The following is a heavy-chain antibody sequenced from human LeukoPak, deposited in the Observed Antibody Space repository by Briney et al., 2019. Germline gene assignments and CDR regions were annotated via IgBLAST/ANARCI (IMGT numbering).Heavy chain of an antibody. V-gene: IGHV4-61*08. D-gene: IGHD2-15*01. Sequence: SGPTLVKPTQTLTLTCTFSGFSLSTSGVGVGWIRQPPGEGLDWIGYIYYTGSTNYNPSLKSRVTISVDTFKNQFSLKLSSVTAADTAVYYCARVAAYCSGGSCYHLGYYFDYWGQGTLVTVSS. CDR2: IYYTGST. J-gene: IGHJ4*02. CDR3: ARVAAYCSGGSCYHLGYYFDY. CDR1: GFSLSTSGVG.